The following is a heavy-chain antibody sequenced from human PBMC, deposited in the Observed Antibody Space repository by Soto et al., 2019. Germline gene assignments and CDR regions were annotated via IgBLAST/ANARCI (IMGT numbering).Heavy chain of an antibody. V-gene: IGHV3-15*01. CDR2: IKGKTEGGTT. J-gene: IGHJ4*02. Sequence: EVQLVESGGGLVKPGGSLRLSCAASGFTVTNAWMSWVRQAPGKGLEWVGRIKGKTEGGTTDYAAPVSGRFTMSRDDSRNALYLQMNSLKTEDTAVYYCTTVPSGWRAPGGWGQGTLVTVSS. CDR3: TTVPSGWRAPGG. D-gene: IGHD3-3*01. CDR1: GFTVTNAW.